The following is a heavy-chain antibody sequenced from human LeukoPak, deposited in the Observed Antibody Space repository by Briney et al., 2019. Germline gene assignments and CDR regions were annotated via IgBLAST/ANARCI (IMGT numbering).Heavy chain of an antibody. CDR3: ARYDSSGYYSDY. V-gene: IGHV1-8*03. D-gene: IGHD3-22*01. J-gene: IGHJ4*02. Sequence: ASVKVSCKASGYTFTSYGISWARQAPGQGLEWMGWMNPNSGNTGYAQKFQGRVTITRNTSISTAYMELSSLRSEDTAVYYCARYDSSGYYSDYWGQGTLVTVSS. CDR1: GYTFTSYG. CDR2: MNPNSGNT.